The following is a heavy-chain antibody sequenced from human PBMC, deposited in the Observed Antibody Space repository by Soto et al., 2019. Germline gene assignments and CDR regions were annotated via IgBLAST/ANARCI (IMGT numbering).Heavy chain of an antibody. Sequence: QVQLVQSGAEVKKPGSSVKVSCKASGGTFSRYTINWVRQAPGQGLEWMGRIIPIAAIANYTQKFQGRVTFHVDKSSTTAYMELSSLRSDDTAVYYCARGSTIVRGAPSWFDPWGQGTLVTVSS. J-gene: IGHJ5*02. CDR2: IIPIAAIA. CDR1: GGTFSRYT. CDR3: ARGSTIVRGAPSWFDP. V-gene: IGHV1-69*02. D-gene: IGHD3-10*01.